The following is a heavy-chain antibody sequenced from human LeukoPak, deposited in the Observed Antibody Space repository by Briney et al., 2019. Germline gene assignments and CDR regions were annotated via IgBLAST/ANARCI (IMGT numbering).Heavy chain of an antibody. CDR2: ISSSGSTI. V-gene: IGHV3-48*03. J-gene: IGHJ4*02. CDR1: GFTFSSYE. CDR3: ARAGLIWWEPKSSRDYFDY. Sequence: PGGSLRLSCAASGFTFSSYEMNWVRQAPGKGLEWVSYISSSGSTIYYADSVKGRFTISRDNAKNSLYLQMNSLRAEDTAVYYCARAGLIWWEPKSSRDYFDYWGQGTLVTVSS. D-gene: IGHD1-26*01.